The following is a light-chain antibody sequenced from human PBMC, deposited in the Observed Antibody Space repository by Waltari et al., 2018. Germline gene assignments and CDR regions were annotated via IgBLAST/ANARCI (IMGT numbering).Light chain of an antibody. V-gene: IGLV1-51*02. CDR2: ENN. CDR3: GTWDASLGGI. Sequence: QSVLTQPPSVSAAPGQTVTISCSADSSKIGTNYVYWYQHFPGTAPKLLIYENNRRPSGIPDRFSGSKSGTSATLGITGLQTGDEADYYCGTWDASLGGIFGTGTKVTVL. J-gene: IGLJ1*01. CDR1: SSKIGTNY.